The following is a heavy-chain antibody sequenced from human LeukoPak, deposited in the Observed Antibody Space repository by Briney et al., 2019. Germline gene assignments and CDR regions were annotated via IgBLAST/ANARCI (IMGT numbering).Heavy chain of an antibody. CDR2: IIPVFGTA. Sequence: SAKVSCKASGATFTTYAIIWVRQAPGQGLEWMGGIIPVFGTANYAQRFQGRVTISTDESTSTAYMELTSLRSEDTAVYYCARGYCSSTSCFLDYWGQGTLVTVSS. V-gene: IGHV1-69*05. CDR1: GATFTTYA. D-gene: IGHD2-2*01. J-gene: IGHJ4*02. CDR3: ARGYCSSTSCFLDY.